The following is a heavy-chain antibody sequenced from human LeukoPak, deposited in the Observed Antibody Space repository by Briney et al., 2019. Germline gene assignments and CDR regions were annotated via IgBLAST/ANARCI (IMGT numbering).Heavy chain of an antibody. Sequence: PGGSLRLSCAASGFTFSSYAMHWVRQAPGKGLEWVAVISYDGSNKYYADSVKGRFTISRDNSKNTLYLQMNSLRAEDTAVYYCARDSGYSSSWYQVDYWGQGTLVTVSS. CDR3: ARDSGYSSSWYQVDY. CDR2: ISYDGSNK. V-gene: IGHV3-30-3*01. D-gene: IGHD6-13*01. J-gene: IGHJ4*02. CDR1: GFTFSSYA.